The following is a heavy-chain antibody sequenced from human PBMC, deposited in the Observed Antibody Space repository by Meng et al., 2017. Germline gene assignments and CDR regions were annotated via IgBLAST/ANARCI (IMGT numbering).Heavy chain of an antibody. V-gene: IGHV6-1*01. J-gene: IGHJ4*02. CDR3: ARGSYSFDS. Sequence: VQLQQSGPGLVKPAQTLSLSCAISGDSVSSNSAAWNWIRQSPSRGLEWLGRAYYRSKWYHDYAESVKSRISIDPDTSKNQFSLQLRSVTPEDLAVYYCARGSYSFDSWGQRTLVTVSS. CDR2: AYYRSKWYH. CDR1: GDSVSSNSAA. D-gene: IGHD1-26*01.